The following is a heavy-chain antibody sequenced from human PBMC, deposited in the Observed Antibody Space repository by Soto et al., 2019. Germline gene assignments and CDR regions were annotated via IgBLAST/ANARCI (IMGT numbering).Heavy chain of an antibody. CDR2: IYYSGST. D-gene: IGHD6-19*01. CDR3: AREGIAVAFDY. J-gene: IGHJ4*02. Sequence: SETLSLTCTVSGGSISSSNYYWSWIRQPPGKGLEWIGYIYYSGSTNYNPSLKSRVTISVDTSKNQFSLKLSSVTAADTAVYYCAREGIAVAFDYWGQGTLVTVSS. V-gene: IGHV4-61*01. CDR1: GGSISSSNYY.